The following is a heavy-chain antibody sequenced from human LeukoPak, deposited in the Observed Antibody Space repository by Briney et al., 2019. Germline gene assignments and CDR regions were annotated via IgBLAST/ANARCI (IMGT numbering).Heavy chain of an antibody. J-gene: IGHJ4*02. CDR3: AKDHNVFWSGYPPN. D-gene: IGHD3-3*01. Sequence: GGSLRLSCAASGFTFINHAMTWVRQAPGKGLEWVSAIGGSGGVTYYADSVRGRFTISRDNSKNTLYLQMNSLRADDTAVYYFAKDHNVFWSGYPPNWGQGTLVTVSS. V-gene: IGHV3-23*01. CDR2: IGGSGGVT. CDR1: GFTFINHA.